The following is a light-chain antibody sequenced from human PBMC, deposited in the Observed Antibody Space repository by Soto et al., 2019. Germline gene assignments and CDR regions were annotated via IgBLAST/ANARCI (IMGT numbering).Light chain of an antibody. V-gene: IGLV2-14*01. Sequence: QSVLTQPASVSGSSGQSITISCTGTSSNVGGYNFVSWYQHHPGKAPKLMIYEVSNRPSGVSNRFSGSKSGNTASLTISGLQAEDEADYYCSSYTSSSTRVFGNGTKVTVL. CDR1: SSNVGGYNF. CDR3: SSYTSSSTRV. CDR2: EVS. J-gene: IGLJ1*01.